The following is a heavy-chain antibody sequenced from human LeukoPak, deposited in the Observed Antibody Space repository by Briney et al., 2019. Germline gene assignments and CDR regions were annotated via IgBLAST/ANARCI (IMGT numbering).Heavy chain of an antibody. CDR2: FDPEDGET. D-gene: IGHD6-19*01. CDR3: ATGVKGYSNGWYFN. Sequence: GASVKVSCKVSGYTLTELSMHWVRQAPGKGLEWMGGFDPEDGETIYAQKFQGRVTMTEDTSTDTAYMELSSLRSEDTAVYYCATGVKGYSNGWYFNWGQGTLVTVSS. J-gene: IGHJ4*02. CDR1: GYTLTELS. V-gene: IGHV1-24*01.